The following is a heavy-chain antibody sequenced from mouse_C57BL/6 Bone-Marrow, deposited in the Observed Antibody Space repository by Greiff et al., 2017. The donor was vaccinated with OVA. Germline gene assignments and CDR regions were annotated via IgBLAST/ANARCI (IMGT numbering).Heavy chain of an antibody. D-gene: IGHD1-1*01. V-gene: IGHV1-61*01. J-gene: IGHJ2*01. Sequence: VQLQQPGAELVRPGSSVKLSCKASGYTFTSYWMDWVKQRPGRGLEWIGNIYPSDSETNYNQKFKNKATLTVDKSSSTAYMQLSSLTSEDSAVYYGARWGFFITTVVGFDYWGQGTTLTVSS. CDR2: IYPSDSET. CDR3: ARWGFFITTVVGFDY. CDR1: GYTFTSYW.